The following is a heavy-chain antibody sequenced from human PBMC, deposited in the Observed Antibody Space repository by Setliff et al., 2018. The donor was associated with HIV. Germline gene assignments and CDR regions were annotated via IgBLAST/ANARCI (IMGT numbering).Heavy chain of an antibody. J-gene: IGHJ4*02. Sequence: ASVKVSCKASGYTFTSDHMHWVRQAPGQGLEWMGMITPGDGNTNYEQKFQGRATMTRDTSTTTVYMELSSLTSEGTAIYYCARDFGGRWTFDYWGQGTLVTVSS. CDR3: ARDFGGRWTFDY. CDR2: ITPGDGNT. CDR1: GYTFTSDH. D-gene: IGHD3-10*01. V-gene: IGHV1-46*01.